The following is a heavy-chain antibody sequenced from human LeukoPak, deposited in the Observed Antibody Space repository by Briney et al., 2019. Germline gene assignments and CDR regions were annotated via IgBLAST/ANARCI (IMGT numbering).Heavy chain of an antibody. D-gene: IGHD4-23*01. J-gene: IGHJ4*02. CDR3: ATTNRLTHSFDY. CDR2: INPSGGST. CDR1: GYTFTSYY. V-gene: IGHV1-46*01. Sequence: ASVTVSCTASGYTFTSYYMHWVRQAPGQGLEWMGIINPSGGSTSYAQKFQGRVTMTRDTSTSTVYMELRSLRSDDTAVYYCATTNRLTHSFDYWGQGTLVTVSS.